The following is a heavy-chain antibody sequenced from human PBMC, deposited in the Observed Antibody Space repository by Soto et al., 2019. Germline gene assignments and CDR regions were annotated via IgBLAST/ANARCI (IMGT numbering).Heavy chain of an antibody. CDR3: AREQQLDTGNFDY. Sequence: ASVKVSCKASGYTFTSYGISWVRQAPGQRLEWMGWINAGNGNTKYSQKFQDRVTITRDTSASTVYMALSSLRFEDTAVYYCAREQQLDTGNFDYWGQGTLVTVSS. CDR1: GYTFTSYG. V-gene: IGHV1-3*01. D-gene: IGHD1-1*01. J-gene: IGHJ4*02. CDR2: INAGNGNT.